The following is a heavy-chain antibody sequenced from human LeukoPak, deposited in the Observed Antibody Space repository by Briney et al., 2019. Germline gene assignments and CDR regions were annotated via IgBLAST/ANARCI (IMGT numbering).Heavy chain of an antibody. CDR1: GYIFTSYN. D-gene: IGHD1-7*01. V-gene: IGHV1-46*01. J-gene: IGHJ5*02. Sequence: ASVKVSCKASGYIFTSYNIYWVRQAPGQGLEWMGIINPSGGTTNYAQKFKGRVTMTRDTSTSTVYMELSSLRSEDTAVYYCARDSGITGTGFDPWGQGTLVTVSS. CDR2: INPSGGTT. CDR3: ARDSGITGTGFDP.